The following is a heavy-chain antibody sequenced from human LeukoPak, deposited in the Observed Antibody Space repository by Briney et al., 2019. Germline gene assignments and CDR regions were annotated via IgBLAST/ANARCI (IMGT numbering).Heavy chain of an antibody. V-gene: IGHV4-4*02. CDR2: ISHTGST. CDR3: TRSAGWWSLDY. CDR1: GDSISNSFW. Sequence: SETLSLTCTVSGDSISNSFWWSWVRQPPGKGLDWIGEISHTGSTKYNPSLKNRVTISRDSSKNQFSLKLNSVTAADTATYYCTRSAGWWSLDYWGQGALVTVAS. D-gene: IGHD2-8*02. J-gene: IGHJ4*02.